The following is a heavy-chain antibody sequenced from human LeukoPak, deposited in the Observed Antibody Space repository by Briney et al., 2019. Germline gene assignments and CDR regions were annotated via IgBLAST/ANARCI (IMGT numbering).Heavy chain of an antibody. Sequence: SETLSLTCTVSGGSISSYYWSWIRQPPGKGLEWIGYICYSGSTNYNPSLKSRVTISVDTSKNQFSLKLSSVTAADTAVYYCARSAVARNNWFDPWGQGTLVTVSS. J-gene: IGHJ5*02. CDR1: GGSISSYY. V-gene: IGHV4-59*08. D-gene: IGHD6-19*01. CDR3: ARSAVARNNWFDP. CDR2: ICYSGST.